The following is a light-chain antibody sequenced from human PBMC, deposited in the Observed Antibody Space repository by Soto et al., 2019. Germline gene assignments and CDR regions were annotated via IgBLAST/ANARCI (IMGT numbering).Light chain of an antibody. CDR1: QSVSAGY. V-gene: IGKV3D-20*02. CDR2: VAS. CDR3: QQRSNWPIT. J-gene: IGKJ5*01. Sequence: EIVLTQSPGTLSLSPGERATLSCRASQSVSAGYLAWYQQRPGQAPRLLIYVASYRAPGIPDRFSGSGSGTDFTLTISRLEPEDSAVYYCQQRSNWPITFGQGTRLEIK.